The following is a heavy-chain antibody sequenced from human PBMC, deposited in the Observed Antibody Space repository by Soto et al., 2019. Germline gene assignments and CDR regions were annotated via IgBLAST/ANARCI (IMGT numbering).Heavy chain of an antibody. CDR3: ARATKAAPPYLQH. J-gene: IGHJ1*01. Sequence: QVQLVQSGAEVKKPGSSVKVSCKASGGTFSSYTISWVRQAPGQGLEWMGRIIPILGIANYAQKFQGRVTITADKSTSTAYMELSSLRSEDTALYYCARATKAAPPYLQHWGQGTLVTVSS. CDR1: GGTFSSYT. D-gene: IGHD6-25*01. V-gene: IGHV1-69*02. CDR2: IIPILGIA.